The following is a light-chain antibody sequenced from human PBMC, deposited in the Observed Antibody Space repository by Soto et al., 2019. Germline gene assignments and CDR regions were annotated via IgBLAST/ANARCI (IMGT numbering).Light chain of an antibody. CDR2: GAS. CDR3: LQRSIGFT. CDR1: QSVSNNY. V-gene: IGKV3D-20*02. Sequence: EIVITQSPSTLSLSPGERATLSCRASQSVSNNYLAWYQQKPGQAPRPLIYGASKRAPGVSARFSGSGSGTDFTLTISSLEPEDFAVYHCLQRSIGFTFGPGAKVDIK. J-gene: IGKJ3*01.